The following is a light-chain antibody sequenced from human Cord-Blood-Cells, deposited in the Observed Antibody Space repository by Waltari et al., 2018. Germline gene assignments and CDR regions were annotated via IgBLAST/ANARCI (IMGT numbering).Light chain of an antibody. CDR1: SSAHAGSHY. CDR3: SSYTSSSTWV. CDR2: AVS. Sequence: QSALTQPASVSGSTGQSITISCSGTSSAHAGSHYASWYQQHPGKAPKLMIYAVSNRPSGVSNRFSGSKSGNTASLTISGLQAEDEAGYYCSSYTSSSTWVFGGGTKLTVL. J-gene: IGLJ3*02. V-gene: IGLV2-14*01.